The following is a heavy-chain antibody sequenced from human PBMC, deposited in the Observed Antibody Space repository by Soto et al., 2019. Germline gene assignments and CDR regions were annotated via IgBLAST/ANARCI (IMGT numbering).Heavy chain of an antibody. V-gene: IGHV1-18*01. D-gene: IGHD2-15*01. J-gene: IGHJ4*02. Sequence: QVHLLQSGAEVQKPGASVKVSCKTSGYTFNDFGITWVRQAPGLGLEWLGWIYSKAGKMNFAPKFQNRVIMTTATSTSTAFMELTSLTFDDSAIYFCARDIAFDIAYWGQGTLVTVS. CDR1: GYTFNDFG. CDR2: IYSKAGKM. CDR3: ARDIAFDIAY.